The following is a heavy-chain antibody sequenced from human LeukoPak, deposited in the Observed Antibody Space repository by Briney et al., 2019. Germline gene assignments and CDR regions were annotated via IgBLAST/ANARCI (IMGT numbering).Heavy chain of an antibody. J-gene: IGHJ3*02. CDR3: ARDRFGVGSFDDAFDI. CDR2: IRSSSTI. Sequence: GGSLRLSCTASGFTFSTYSMNWVRQAPGKGLEWVSCIRSSSTIYYADSVKGRFTISRDNVKNSLFLQMDSLRVEDTAVYYCARDRFGVGSFDDAFDIWGQGTVVTVSS. V-gene: IGHV3-48*01. CDR1: GFTFSTYS. D-gene: IGHD3-10*01.